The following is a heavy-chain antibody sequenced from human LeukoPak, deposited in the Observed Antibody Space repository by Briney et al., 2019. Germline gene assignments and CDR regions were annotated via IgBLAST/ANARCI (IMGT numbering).Heavy chain of an antibody. CDR3: ASVQKGYCSSTSCYAKGYYYYYMDV. CDR1: GGSISSYY. Sequence: SETLSLTCTVSGGSISSYYWSWIRQPPGKGLEWIGYIYYSGSTNYNPSLKSRVTISVDTSKNQFSLKLSSVTAADTAVYYCASVQKGYCSSTSCYAKGYYYYYMDVWGKGTTVTISS. V-gene: IGHV4-59*12. CDR2: IYYSGST. D-gene: IGHD2-2*01. J-gene: IGHJ6*03.